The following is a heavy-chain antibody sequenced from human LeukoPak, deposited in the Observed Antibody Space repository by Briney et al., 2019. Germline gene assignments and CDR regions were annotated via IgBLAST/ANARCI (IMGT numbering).Heavy chain of an antibody. J-gene: IGHJ6*03. CDR2: ISAYNGNT. V-gene: IGHV1-18*01. CDR1: GYTFNSYG. Sequence: ASVKVSCKASGYTFNSYGISWVRQAPGQGLEWMGWISAYNGNTNYAQNLQGRVAMTTDTSTSTAYMELRSLRSEDTAVYYCARDLPSLGYMDVWGKGTTVTVSS. CDR3: ARDLPSLGYMDV.